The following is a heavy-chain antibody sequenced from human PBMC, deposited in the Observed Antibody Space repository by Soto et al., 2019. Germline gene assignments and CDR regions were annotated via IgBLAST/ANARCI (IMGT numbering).Heavy chain of an antibody. V-gene: IGHV3-23*01. CDR3: AKAGGAAGTVYYFDY. D-gene: IGHD6-13*01. Sequence: GGSLRLSCAASGFTFSSYAMSWVRQAPGKGLEWVSAISGSGGSTYYADSVKGRFTISRDNSKNTLYLQMNSLRAEDTAVYYCAKAGGAAGTVYYFDYWGQGTLVTVSS. CDR2: ISGSGGST. J-gene: IGHJ4*02. CDR1: GFTFSSYA.